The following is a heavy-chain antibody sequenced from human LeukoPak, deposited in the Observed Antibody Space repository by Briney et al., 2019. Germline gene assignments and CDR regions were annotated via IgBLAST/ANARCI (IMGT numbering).Heavy chain of an antibody. V-gene: IGHV1-2*02. Sequence: ASVKVSCKASGYPFTGYQLHWLRQAPGQGFEWMGWINPNSGGTDYAQKFQGRVTMTRDTSISTAYMELSSLRSDDTAVYYCVRGLEWELLVFDYWGQGTRVTVSS. CDR3: VRGLEWELLVFDY. J-gene: IGHJ4*02. CDR1: GYPFTGYQ. CDR2: INPNSGGT. D-gene: IGHD3-3*01.